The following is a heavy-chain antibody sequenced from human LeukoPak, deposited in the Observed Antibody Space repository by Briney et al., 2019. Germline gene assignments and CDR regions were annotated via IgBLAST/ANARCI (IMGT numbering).Heavy chain of an antibody. V-gene: IGHV3-33*02. CDR3: ARSTLGIEFDY. CDR1: GFTFRSYG. CDR2: MWYDGSNK. J-gene: IGHJ4*02. D-gene: IGHD7-27*01. Sequence: GGSLRLSCAASGFTFRSYGMHWVRQAPGKGLEWVAVMWYDGSNKYYADSAKGRFTISRDNSKNTLFLPMNSLRAEDTAVYYCARSTLGIEFDYWGQGSLVTVSS.